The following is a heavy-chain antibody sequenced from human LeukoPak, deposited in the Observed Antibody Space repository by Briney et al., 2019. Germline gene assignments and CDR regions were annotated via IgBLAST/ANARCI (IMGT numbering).Heavy chain of an antibody. CDR3: AKGLVPAAMEGFDS. D-gene: IGHD2-2*01. J-gene: IGHJ4*02. Sequence: GRSLRLSCAAAGFTFDEYGMHWVRQAPGKGLEWVSGISWNSGSIGYADSVKGRFIISRDNAKNSLYLQMNSLRAEDTALYYCAKGLVPAAMEGFDSWGQGTLVTVSS. V-gene: IGHV3-9*01. CDR1: GFTFDEYG. CDR2: ISWNSGSI.